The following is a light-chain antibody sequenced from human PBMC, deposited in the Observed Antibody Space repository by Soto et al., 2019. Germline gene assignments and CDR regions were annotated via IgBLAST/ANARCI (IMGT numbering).Light chain of an antibody. CDR3: QQYYITPLT. J-gene: IGKJ3*01. CDR1: QSVFYSSNNKNY. CDR2: WAS. Sequence: DIVRSQSPDSLAVSLGGRATINCKSSQSVFYSSNNKNYLAWYQQKPGQPPKLLIYWASTRESGVPDRFSGSGSGTDFTLTISSLQAEDVAVYYCQQYYITPLTFGPGTKVDLK. V-gene: IGKV4-1*01.